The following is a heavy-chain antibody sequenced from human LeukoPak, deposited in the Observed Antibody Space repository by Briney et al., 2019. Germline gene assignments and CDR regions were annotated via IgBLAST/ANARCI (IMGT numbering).Heavy chain of an antibody. CDR2: IYYSGST. V-gene: IGHV4-39*07. J-gene: IGHJ6*03. CDR1: GGSISSSSYY. Sequence: MASETLSLTCTVSGGSISSSSYYWGWLRQPPGKGLEWIGSIYYSGSTYYNPSLKSRVTISVDTSKNQFSLKLSSVTAADTGVYYCARYRGNYYYMDVWGKGTTVTVSS. CDR3: ARYRGNYYYMDV. D-gene: IGHD5-12*01.